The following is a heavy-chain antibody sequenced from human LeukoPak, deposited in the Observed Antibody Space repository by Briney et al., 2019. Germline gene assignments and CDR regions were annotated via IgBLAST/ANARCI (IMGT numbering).Heavy chain of an antibody. V-gene: IGHV3-30*02. Sequence: AGSVRLSCAASGFTFSRYAMHWVRQAPGKGLEWVASIRYDGTDKYYQDSVKGRFTISRDNSKSTLYLQMDSLRADDAALYYCASYYALGLFDYWGQGTLVTVSS. CDR2: IRYDGTDK. CDR3: ASYYALGLFDY. CDR1: GFTFSRYA. D-gene: IGHD3-10*01. J-gene: IGHJ4*02.